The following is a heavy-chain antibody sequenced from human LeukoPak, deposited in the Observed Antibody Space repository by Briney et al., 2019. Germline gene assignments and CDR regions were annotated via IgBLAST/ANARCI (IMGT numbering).Heavy chain of an antibody. CDR3: ARKRLGLGYNRHYFDY. D-gene: IGHD5-24*01. Sequence: KCGESLKISCKGSGYSFSTYWIAWVRQMPGKGLEWMGIIYPGDSDTRYSPSFQGQVTISADKSIKTAYLQGSSLKASDTAMYYCARKRLGLGYNRHYFDYWGQGTLVTVSS. J-gene: IGHJ4*02. CDR2: IYPGDSDT. V-gene: IGHV5-51*01. CDR1: GYSFSTYW.